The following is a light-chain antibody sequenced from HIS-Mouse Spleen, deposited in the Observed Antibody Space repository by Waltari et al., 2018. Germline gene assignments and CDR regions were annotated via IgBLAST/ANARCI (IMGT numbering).Light chain of an antibody. CDR2: RNK. Sequence: QSVLTQPPSASGTPGQRVTISCSGSRPNIGSNYVSWYQQLPGTAPKPLIYRNKQRPSGVPDRFSGSKSGTSASLAISGLRSEDEADYYCAAWDDSLSGPVFGGGTKLTVL. V-gene: IGLV1-47*01. J-gene: IGLJ3*02. CDR3: AAWDDSLSGPV. CDR1: RPNIGSNY.